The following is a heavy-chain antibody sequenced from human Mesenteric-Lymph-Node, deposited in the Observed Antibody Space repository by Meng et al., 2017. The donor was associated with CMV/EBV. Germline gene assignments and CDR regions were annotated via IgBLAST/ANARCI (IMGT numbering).Heavy chain of an antibody. J-gene: IGHJ4*02. CDR3: ARWRQDQSEFDH. Sequence: GSLRLSCSVSGGSISSYSWSWIRQPPAKGLEFIGSINYRGSTEYHPSLKSRVTISVDTSKNQFSLKVRSVTAAETAVYFCARWRQDQSEFDHWGQGTLVTVSS. CDR2: INYRGST. V-gene: IGHV4-59*01. CDR1: GGSISSYS. D-gene: IGHD2-2*01.